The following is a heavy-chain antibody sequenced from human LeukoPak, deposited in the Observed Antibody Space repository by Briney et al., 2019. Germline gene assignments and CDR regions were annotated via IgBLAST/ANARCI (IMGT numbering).Heavy chain of an antibody. CDR3: AKAKYQLPHDY. V-gene: IGHV3-30*02. Sequence: GRSLRLSCAASGFTFSDHGFPWVRQAPGKGLEWVAFIRYDGSNTYYADSVKGRFTISRDNSKNTLYLQMSSLRTEDTAVYYCAKAKYQLPHDYWGQGTLVTVSS. CDR1: GFTFSDHG. D-gene: IGHD2-2*01. J-gene: IGHJ4*02. CDR2: IRYDGSNT.